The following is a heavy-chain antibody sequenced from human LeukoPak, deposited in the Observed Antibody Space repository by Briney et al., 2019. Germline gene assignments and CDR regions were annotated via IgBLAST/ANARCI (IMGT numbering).Heavy chain of an antibody. J-gene: IGHJ4*02. CDR1: GFTFSGYG. Sequence: PGGSLRLSCAASGFTFSGYGMHWVRQAPGKGLEWVAVISSDGTNKQYAASVKGRFTISRDNSKNTLYLEMNSLRAEDTAVYYCAKRVGRSGPFDYWGQGTLVTVSS. CDR3: AKRVGRSGPFDY. CDR2: ISSDGTNK. D-gene: IGHD6-19*01. V-gene: IGHV3-30*18.